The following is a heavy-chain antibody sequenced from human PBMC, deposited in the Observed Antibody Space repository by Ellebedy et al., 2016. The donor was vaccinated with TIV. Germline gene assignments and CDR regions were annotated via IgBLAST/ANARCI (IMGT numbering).Heavy chain of an antibody. J-gene: IGHJ4*02. CDR1: GFTFSSYW. V-gene: IGHV3-7*01. D-gene: IGHD3-10*01. CDR2: IKQDGSEK. Sequence: GGSLRLSXAASGFTFSSYWMSWVRQVPGKWLELVANIKQDGSEKYYVDSVKGRFTISRDNAKNSLYLQMNSLRAEDTAVYYCARDHSGSNAFDYWGQGTLVTVSS. CDR3: ARDHSGSNAFDY.